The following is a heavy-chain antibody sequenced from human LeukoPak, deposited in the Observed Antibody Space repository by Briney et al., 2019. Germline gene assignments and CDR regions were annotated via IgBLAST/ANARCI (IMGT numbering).Heavy chain of an antibody. J-gene: IGHJ4*02. CDR2: IYTSGST. D-gene: IGHD3-10*01. Sequence: PSETLSLTCTVSGGSISSYYWSWIRQPAGKGLEWIGRIYTSGSTNYNPSLKSRVTMSVDTSKNQLSLNLGSVTAADTAVYYCARDGAERGVASRAFDYWGQGTLVTVSS. CDR3: ARDGAERGVASRAFDY. V-gene: IGHV4-4*07. CDR1: GGSISSYY.